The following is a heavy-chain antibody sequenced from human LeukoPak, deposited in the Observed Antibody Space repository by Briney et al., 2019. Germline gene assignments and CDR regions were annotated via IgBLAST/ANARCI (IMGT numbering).Heavy chain of an antibody. Sequence: GSLRLSCVASGFTFTSYGMSWVRQAPGKRLEWVSGISGSGDATYYADSVKGRFTISRDNSKSTLYLQMNSLKAEDTAVYYCASNWAYDYVVQSYWGQGTLVTVSS. V-gene: IGHV3-23*01. D-gene: IGHD3-16*01. J-gene: IGHJ4*02. CDR1: GFTFTSYG. CDR3: ASNWAYDYVVQSY. CDR2: ISGSGDAT.